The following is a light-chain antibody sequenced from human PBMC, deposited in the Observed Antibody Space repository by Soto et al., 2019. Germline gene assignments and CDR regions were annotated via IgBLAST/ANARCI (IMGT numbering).Light chain of an antibody. V-gene: IGKV1-33*01. CDR3: QQYGNLPIT. CDR2: DAS. Sequence: DIQMTQSPSSLSASVGDRVTITCQASQDIRYYLHWYQQKPGKAPKLLIYDASNLETGVPSRFSGSGSGTDFTFTISSLQPEDFATYYCQQYGNLPITFGQGTRLDNK. J-gene: IGKJ5*01. CDR1: QDIRYY.